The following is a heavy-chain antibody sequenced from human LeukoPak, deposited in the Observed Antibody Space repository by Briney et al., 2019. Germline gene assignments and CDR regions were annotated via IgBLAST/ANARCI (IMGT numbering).Heavy chain of an antibody. J-gene: IGHJ5*02. D-gene: IGHD6-13*01. CDR1: GGSISSGGYY. CDR3: ARVPSIAAAGSWFDP. Sequence: SETLSLTCTVSGGSISSGGYYWSWIRQHPGKGLEWIGYNYYSGSTYYNPSLKSRVTISVDTSKNQFSLKLSSVTSADTAVYYCARVPSIAAAGSWFDPWGQGTLVTVSS. V-gene: IGHV4-31*03. CDR2: NYYSGST.